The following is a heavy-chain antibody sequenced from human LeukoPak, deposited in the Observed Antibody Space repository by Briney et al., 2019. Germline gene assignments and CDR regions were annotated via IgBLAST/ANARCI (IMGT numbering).Heavy chain of an antibody. Sequence: SETLSLTCSVSGGSISNFYWSWIRQPAGKGLEWIGRIYSSGRTNYNSSLKSRVAMSIDTSNNQFSLKLSSVTAADTAVYYCARDLPSYYFDSGNMFDPWGQGTLVTVSS. CDR2: IYSSGRT. CDR3: ARDLPSYYFDSGNMFDP. V-gene: IGHV4-4*07. D-gene: IGHD3-10*01. CDR1: GGSISNFY. J-gene: IGHJ5*02.